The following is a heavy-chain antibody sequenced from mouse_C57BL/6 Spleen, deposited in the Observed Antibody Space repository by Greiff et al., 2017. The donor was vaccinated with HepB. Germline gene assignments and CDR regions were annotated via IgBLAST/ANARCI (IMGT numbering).Heavy chain of an antibody. D-gene: IGHD1-1*01. J-gene: IGHJ4*01. CDR3: ARRTYGSSYGAMDY. V-gene: IGHV5-17*01. Sequence: DVHLVESGGGLVKPGGSLKLSCAASGFTFSDYGMHWVRQAPEKGLEWVAYISSGSSTIYYADTVKGRFTISRDNAKNTLFLQMTSLRSEDTAMYYCARRTYGSSYGAMDYWGQGTSVTVSS. CDR1: GFTFSDYG. CDR2: ISSGSSTI.